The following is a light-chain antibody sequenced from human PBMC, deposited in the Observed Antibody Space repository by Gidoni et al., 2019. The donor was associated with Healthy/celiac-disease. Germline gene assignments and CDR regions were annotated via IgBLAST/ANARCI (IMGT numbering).Light chain of an antibody. CDR1: PSVSSY. CDR3: QQRSNWPLT. J-gene: IGKJ4*01. Sequence: VLTQSPATLSLSPGERATLSCRASPSVSSYLAWYQQKPGQAPRLLIYDASNRATGIPARFSGSGSGTDFTLTISSLEPEDFAVYYCQQRSNWPLTFXGXTKVEIK. CDR2: DAS. V-gene: IGKV3-11*01.